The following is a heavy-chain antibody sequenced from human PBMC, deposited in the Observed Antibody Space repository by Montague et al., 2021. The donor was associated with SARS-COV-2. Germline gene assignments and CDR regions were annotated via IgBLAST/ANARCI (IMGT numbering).Heavy chain of an antibody. CDR2: INHSGTT. CDR1: GGSFSDYY. Sequence: SETLSLTYAVYGGSFSDYYWTWIRQSPGKGLEWIAEINHSGTTNYNFNPSLRSRVTISMDTSKSQFSLKLSSVTAADTGVYYCARWDPQTLTLIGLRGKSASDYWGQGTLVTVSS. CDR3: ARWDPQTLTLIGLRGKSASDY. D-gene: IGHD4-23*01. J-gene: IGHJ4*02. V-gene: IGHV4-34*01.